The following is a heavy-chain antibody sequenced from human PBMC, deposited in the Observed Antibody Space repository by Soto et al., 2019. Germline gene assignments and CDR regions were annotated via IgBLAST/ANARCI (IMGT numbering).Heavy chain of an antibody. J-gene: IGHJ6*02. Sequence: PGGSLRLSCAASGFTFSSYWMHWVRQAPGKGLVWVSRINSDGSSTSYADSVKGRFTISRDNAKNTLYLQMNSLRAEDTAVYYCARELAVWLVVPQGLDVWGQGTTVTVSS. V-gene: IGHV3-74*01. CDR3: ARELAVWLVVPQGLDV. CDR1: GFTFSSYW. D-gene: IGHD2-2*01. CDR2: INSDGSST.